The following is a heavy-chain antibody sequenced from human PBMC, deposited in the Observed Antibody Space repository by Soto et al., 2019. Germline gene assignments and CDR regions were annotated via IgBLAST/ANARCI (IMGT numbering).Heavy chain of an antibody. D-gene: IGHD2-2*01. CDR1: GYTFTGYY. CDR3: AREAVLYCSRTSCSAAFDY. CDR2: INPNSGGT. V-gene: IGHV1-2*02. J-gene: IGHJ4*02. Sequence: GASVKVSCKASGYTFTGYYIHWVRQAPGQGLEWMGWINPNSGGTNYAQKFQGGVTMTRDTSITTAYMVLSRLRSDDTAVYYCAREAVLYCSRTSCSAAFDYWGQGTLVTVS.